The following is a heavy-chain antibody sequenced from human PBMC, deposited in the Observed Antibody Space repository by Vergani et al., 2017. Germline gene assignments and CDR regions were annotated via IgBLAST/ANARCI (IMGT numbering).Heavy chain of an antibody. CDR1: GFTFSSYS. D-gene: IGHD2-2*01. CDR3: ARGRRGCSSTSCYKYYFDY. CDR2: ISYDGSNK. J-gene: IGHJ4*02. Sequence: QVQLVESGGSVVQPGRSLSLSCAASGFTFSSYSMHWVRQAPGKGPELVAVISYDGSNKYYSESVKGRFTISRDNSKNPRYLQMNSLRAEDTAVYYCARGRRGCSSTSCYKYYFDYWGQGTLVTVSS. V-gene: IGHV3-30-3*01.